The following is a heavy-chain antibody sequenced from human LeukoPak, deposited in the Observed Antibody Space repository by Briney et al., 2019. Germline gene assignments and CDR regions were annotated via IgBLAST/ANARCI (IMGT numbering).Heavy chain of an antibody. D-gene: IGHD6-13*01. CDR3: ARATGFGSGIAGARGAPKYYFDY. Sequence: VASVKVSCKPSGYIFTSYGISWVRQAPGQGLEWMGWINACNGNTNYAQKLQGRVTMTTDTSTSTAYMELRSLRSDDTAVYYCARATGFGSGIAGARGAPKYYFDYWGQGTLVTVSS. V-gene: IGHV1-18*01. CDR1: GYIFTSYG. CDR2: INACNGNT. J-gene: IGHJ4*02.